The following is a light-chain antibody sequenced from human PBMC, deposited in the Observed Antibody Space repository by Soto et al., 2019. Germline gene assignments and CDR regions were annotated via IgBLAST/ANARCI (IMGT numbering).Light chain of an antibody. V-gene: IGKV3-11*01. CDR2: DAS. CDR3: QQRYNRPGT. Sequence: PGERAMLSCSASQSVSTYLAWYRQKPGQGPRLLIYDASNRAPGIPARFCGSGSGTDFTLTISTLEPEDFRLYYCQQRYNRPGTLGQGTKVDI. CDR1: QSVSTY. J-gene: IGKJ1*01.